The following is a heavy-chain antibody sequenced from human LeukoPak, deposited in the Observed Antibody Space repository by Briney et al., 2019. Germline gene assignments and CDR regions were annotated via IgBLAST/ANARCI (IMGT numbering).Heavy chain of an antibody. CDR1: ASIFTSYW. Sequence: GESLKISCKGSASIFTSYWIGWVRQMPGKGLEWVGIIYPGDSDTRYSPSFQGQVTISADKSISTAYLQWSSLKASDTAMYYCATAAAGTSRVSYYYMDVWGKGTTVTVSS. CDR3: ATAAAGTSRVSYYYMDV. J-gene: IGHJ6*03. V-gene: IGHV5-51*01. CDR2: IYPGDSDT. D-gene: IGHD6-13*01.